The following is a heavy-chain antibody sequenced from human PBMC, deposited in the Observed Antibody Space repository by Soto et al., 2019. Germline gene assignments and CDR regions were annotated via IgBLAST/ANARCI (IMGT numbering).Heavy chain of an antibody. J-gene: IGHJ6*02. D-gene: IGHD6-13*01. Sequence: TLSLTCAISGDSVSSNSAAWNWIRQSPSRGLEWLGRTYYRSKWYNDYAVSVKSRITINPDTSKNQFSLQLNSVTPEDTAVYYCARSYSSSWYVGYYGMDVWGQGTTVTVS. V-gene: IGHV6-1*01. CDR2: TYYRSKWYN. CDR3: ARSYSSSWYVGYYGMDV. CDR1: GDSVSSNSAA.